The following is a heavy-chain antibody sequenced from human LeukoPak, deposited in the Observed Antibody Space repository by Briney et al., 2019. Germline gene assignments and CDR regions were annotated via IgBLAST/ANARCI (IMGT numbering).Heavy chain of an antibody. CDR2: FSGSVDTT. Sequence: GGSLRLSCAASGFTFTSYAMSWVRQTPGKGLEWVSTFSGSVDTTYYADSVKGRFTISRDNSKNTLDLQMNSLGPEDTAVYYCAKATLPTCGGARCYYFDNWGQGTLVTVSS. D-gene: IGHD2-15*01. CDR3: AKATLPTCGGARCYYFDN. J-gene: IGHJ4*02. CDR1: GFTFTSYA. V-gene: IGHV3-23*01.